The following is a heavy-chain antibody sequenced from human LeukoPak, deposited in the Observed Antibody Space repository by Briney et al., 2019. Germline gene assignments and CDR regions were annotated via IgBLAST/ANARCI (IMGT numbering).Heavy chain of an antibody. CDR3: AKEYRYSSSWYGDFDY. CDR2: IRYDGSNK. J-gene: IGHJ4*02. D-gene: IGHD6-13*01. V-gene: IGHV3-30*02. CDR1: GFTFSSYG. Sequence: GGSLRLSCAASGFTFSSYGMHWVRQAPGKGLEWVAFIRYDGSNKYYADSVKGRFTISRDNSKNTLYLQMNSLRAEDTAVYYCAKEYRYSSSWYGDFDYWGRGTLVTVSS.